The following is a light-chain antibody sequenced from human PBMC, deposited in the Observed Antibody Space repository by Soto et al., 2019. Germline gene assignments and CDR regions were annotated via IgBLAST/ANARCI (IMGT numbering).Light chain of an antibody. CDR3: QQYYHWPRT. Sequence: MTVTQSPATLSLSIGERATLSCRASQSVASNLAWYQQKPGQTPRLLIYAASTRETGIPARFSGSGSGTDFNLTITSLQSEDFAVYYCQQYYHWPRTFGQGTKVDIK. V-gene: IGKV3-15*01. J-gene: IGKJ1*01. CDR1: QSVASN. CDR2: AAS.